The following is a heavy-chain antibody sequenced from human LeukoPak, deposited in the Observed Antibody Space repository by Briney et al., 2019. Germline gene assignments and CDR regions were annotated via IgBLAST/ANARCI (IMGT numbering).Heavy chain of an antibody. D-gene: IGHD1-26*01. CDR1: GGSISSSSYY. V-gene: IGHV4-39*07. Sequence: SETLSLTCTVSGGSISSSSYYWGWIRQPPGRGLEWIGSIYYSGGTYYNPSLKSRVTISVDTSKNQFSLKLSSVTAADTAVYYCARGMRSGSYPYYYYGMDVWGQGTTVTVSS. CDR2: IYYSGGT. J-gene: IGHJ6*02. CDR3: ARGMRSGSYPYYYYGMDV.